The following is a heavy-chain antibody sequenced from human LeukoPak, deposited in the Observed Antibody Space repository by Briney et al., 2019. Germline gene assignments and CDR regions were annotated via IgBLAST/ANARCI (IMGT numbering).Heavy chain of an antibody. CDR2: ISSSSSYI. J-gene: IGHJ4*02. V-gene: IGHV3-21*01. CDR3: ARAPYSSSWYFDY. Sequence: PGGSLRLSCAASGFTFSSYSMNWVRQAPGKGLEWVSSISSSSSYIYYADSVKGRFTISRDNAKNSLYLQMNSLRAEDTAVYYCARAPYSSSWYFDYWGQGTLVTVSS. D-gene: IGHD6-13*01. CDR1: GFTFSSYS.